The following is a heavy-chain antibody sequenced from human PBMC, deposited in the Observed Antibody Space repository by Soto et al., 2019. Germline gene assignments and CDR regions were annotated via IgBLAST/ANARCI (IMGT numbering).Heavy chain of an antibody. D-gene: IGHD3-22*01. CDR3: SSYDSSGYNFW. CDR2: IDTDGSTR. Sequence: GGSLRLSCVVSGFRFSDYWMYWVRQASGKGLVWASRIDTDGSTRDYEDSVQGRFTISRDNSKNTLYLQMNSLKTEDTAVYYCSSYDSSGYNFWWGQGTLVTVSS. CDR1: GFRFSDYW. J-gene: IGHJ4*02. V-gene: IGHV3-74*01.